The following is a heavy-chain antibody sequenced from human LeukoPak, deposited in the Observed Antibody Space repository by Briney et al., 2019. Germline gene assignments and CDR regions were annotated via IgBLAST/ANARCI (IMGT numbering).Heavy chain of an antibody. CDR2: IGGSGENT. CDR1: GLTFSGYD. J-gene: IGHJ4*02. CDR3: ARESRGTTGTTAFDY. Sequence: GGSLRLSCAASGLTFSGYDMTWVRQAPGKGLEWVSNIGGSGENTYYADSVKGRFTISRDSSKNTLYLQMNSLRVEDTAVYYCARESRGTTGTTAFDYWGQGTLVTVSS. D-gene: IGHD1-1*01. V-gene: IGHV3-23*01.